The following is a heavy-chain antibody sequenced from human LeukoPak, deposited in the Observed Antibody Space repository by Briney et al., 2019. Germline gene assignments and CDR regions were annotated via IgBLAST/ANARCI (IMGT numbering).Heavy chain of an antibody. J-gene: IGHJ5*02. D-gene: IGHD3-10*01. CDR1: GFTFSSEA. CDR3: ARTRYITWFGP. CDR2: IGGSADTT. Sequence: GGSLRLSCAASGFTFSSEAMSWVRQAPGKGLEWVSVIGGSADTTYYADSVKGRFTISRDNSKNTLYLQMNSLRAEDTAVYYCARTRYITWFGPWGQGTLVTVSS. V-gene: IGHV3-23*01.